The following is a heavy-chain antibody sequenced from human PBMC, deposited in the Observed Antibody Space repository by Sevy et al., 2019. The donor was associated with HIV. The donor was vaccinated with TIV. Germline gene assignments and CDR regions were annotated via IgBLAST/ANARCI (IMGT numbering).Heavy chain of an antibody. V-gene: IGHV1-18*04. CDR2: ISAYNGNT. CDR1: GYTFTSYG. J-gene: IGHJ4*02. CDR3: ARDTYYYDSSGYYWFDY. Sequence: SSVKVSCKASGYTFTSYGISWVRQAPGQGLEWMGWISAYNGNTNYAPKLQGRGTMTTDTSTSTAYMELRSLRSDDTAVYYCARDTYYYDSSGYYWFDYWGQGTLVTVSS. D-gene: IGHD3-22*01.